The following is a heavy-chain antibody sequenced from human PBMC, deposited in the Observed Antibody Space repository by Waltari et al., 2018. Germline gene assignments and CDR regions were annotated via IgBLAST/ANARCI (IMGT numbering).Heavy chain of an antibody. CDR1: GFTFANYP. Sequence: QVQLVESGGGVVQPGRSLRLSCAASGFTFANYPMHWVRQAPGKGLEWLGVISYDGKITFYADSVKGRFIISRDISNDMLFLQMNSLIIEDTAVYHCARDPVRGAPDWFDPWGQGTLVTVSS. J-gene: IGHJ5*02. CDR3: ARDPVRGAPDWFDP. CDR2: ISYDGKIT. V-gene: IGHV3-30*03.